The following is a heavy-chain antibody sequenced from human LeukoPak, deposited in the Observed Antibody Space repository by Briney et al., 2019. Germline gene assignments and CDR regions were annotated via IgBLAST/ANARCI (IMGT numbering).Heavy chain of an antibody. Sequence: GGSLRLSCAASGFTFSSYSMNWVRQAPGKGLEWVSYISSSSSTIYYADSVKGRFTISRDNAKNSLYLQMNSLRAEDTAVYYCAIDGVAVRGYFDYWGQGTLVTVSS. CDR1: GFTFSSYS. CDR3: AIDGVAVRGYFDY. J-gene: IGHJ4*02. D-gene: IGHD2-2*01. CDR2: ISSSSSTI. V-gene: IGHV3-48*01.